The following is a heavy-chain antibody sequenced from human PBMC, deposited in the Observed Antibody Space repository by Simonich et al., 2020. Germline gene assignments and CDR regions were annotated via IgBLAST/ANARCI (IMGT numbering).Heavy chain of an antibody. J-gene: IGHJ2*01. D-gene: IGHD6-6*01. V-gene: IGHV1-2*02. CDR3: ARVEYSSSGYFDL. CDR1: GYTFTGYF. CDR2: INPNSGGT. Sequence: QVQLVQSGAEVKKPGASVKVSCKASGYTFTGYFMHWVRQAPGKGLGGMGWINPNSGGTNYAQKFQGRVTMTRDTSISTAYMELSRLRSDDTAVYYCARVEYSSSGYFDLWGRGTLVTVSS.